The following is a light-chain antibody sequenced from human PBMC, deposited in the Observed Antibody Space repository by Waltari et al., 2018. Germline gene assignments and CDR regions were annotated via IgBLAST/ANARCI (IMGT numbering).Light chain of an antibody. V-gene: IGKV4-1*01. Sequence: DIVMTQSPDSLAVSLGERATINCESSQSVLYSSNNKNYLAWYQQKPGQPPKLLIYWASTLEAGVPDRFSGGGSGTEFTLTINSQQAEDVGVYYCQQYYNTPRTFGQGTKVEVK. J-gene: IGKJ1*01. CDR3: QQYYNTPRT. CDR2: WAS. CDR1: QSVLYSSNNKNY.